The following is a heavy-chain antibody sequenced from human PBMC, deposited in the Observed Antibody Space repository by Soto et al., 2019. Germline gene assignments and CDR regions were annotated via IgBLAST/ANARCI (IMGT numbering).Heavy chain of an antibody. V-gene: IGHV4-30-4*01. D-gene: IGHD3-10*01. J-gene: IGHJ6*02. CDR1: GGSISSGDYY. Sequence: PSETLSLTCTVSGGSISSGDYYWSWIRQPPGKGLEWIGDINHSGSTNYNPSLKSRVTISVDTSKNQFSLKLSSVTAADTAVYYCARVSGIYYYGMDVWGQGTTVTVSS. CDR2: INHSGST. CDR3: ARVSGIYYYGMDV.